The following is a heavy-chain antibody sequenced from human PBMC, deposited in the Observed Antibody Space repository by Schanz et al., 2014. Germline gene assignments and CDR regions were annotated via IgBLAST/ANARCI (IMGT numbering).Heavy chain of an antibody. CDR1: GFTFNSYA. J-gene: IGHJ6*02. CDR2: ISHSGGSK. V-gene: IGHV3-23*01. D-gene: IGHD2-15*01. CDR3: AKGMGYYSGGTCYDYYYYGLDV. Sequence: DVQLLESGGGLVQPGGSLRLSCAASGFTFNSYAMTWVRQAPGKGLDWVSSISHSGGSKYYADSVMSRFTISRDNSENTLYLQMNSLSADDTAVFYCAKGMGYYSGGTCYDYYYYGLDVWGQGTTVTVSS.